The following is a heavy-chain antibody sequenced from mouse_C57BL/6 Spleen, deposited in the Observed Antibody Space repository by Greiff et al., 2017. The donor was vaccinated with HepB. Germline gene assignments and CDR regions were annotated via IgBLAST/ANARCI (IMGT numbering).Heavy chain of an antibody. CDR2: INPNNGGT. V-gene: IGHV1-26*01. J-gene: IGHJ1*03. Sequence: VQLQQSGPELAKPGASVKISCKASGYTFTDYYMNWVKQSHGKSLEWIGDINPNNGGTSYNQKFKGKATLTVDKSSSTAYMELRSLTSEDSAVYYCALTTLDVWGTGTTVTVSS. CDR3: ALTTLDV. D-gene: IGHD1-1*01. CDR1: GYTFTDYY.